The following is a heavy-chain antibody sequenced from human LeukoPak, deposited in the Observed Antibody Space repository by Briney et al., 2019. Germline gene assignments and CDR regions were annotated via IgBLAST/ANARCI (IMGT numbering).Heavy chain of an antibody. Sequence: PGGSLRLSCVGSGFTFNTYWMNWVRQAPGKGLEWVANIREDGSEIYYLDSVKGRFTIFRDNAKNSLYLQMNSLRAEDTAVYYCARAKSHFPASHLLRFPLEGGNWFDPWGQGTLVTVSS. CDR1: GFTFNTYW. V-gene: IGHV3-7*01. D-gene: IGHD3-3*01. CDR3: ARAKSHFPASHLLRFPLEGGNWFDP. J-gene: IGHJ5*02. CDR2: IREDGSEI.